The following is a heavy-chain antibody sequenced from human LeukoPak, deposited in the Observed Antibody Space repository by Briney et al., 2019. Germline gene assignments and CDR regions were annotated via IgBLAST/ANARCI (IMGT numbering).Heavy chain of an antibody. Sequence: SETLSLTCTVSGGSISSYDWSWIRQPPPTGLDWIGYIYCSVRTNYTPSLERRVTISVDSPKTQLSLKLSSVTAADTAVSYCARAGVVRNPNSYWYFDLWGGGTLVTVSS. CDR3: ARAGVVRNPNSYWYFDL. CDR1: GGSISSYD. D-gene: IGHD3-3*01. V-gene: IGHV4-59*01. J-gene: IGHJ2*01. CDR2: IYCSVRT.